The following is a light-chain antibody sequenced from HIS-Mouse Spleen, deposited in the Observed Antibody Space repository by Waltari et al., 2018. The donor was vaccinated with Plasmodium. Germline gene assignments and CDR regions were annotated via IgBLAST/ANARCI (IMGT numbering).Light chain of an antibody. Sequence: EIVMTQSPATLSVSPGERATLSCRASQRVSSNFAWYQQKPGQAPRLLIYGASTRATGNPARYSCSGSGTEYTHTSSRQQSEAFAVYYCHQYNNWSLTFGPGTKVDIK. CDR1: QRVSSN. CDR2: GAS. CDR3: HQYNNWSLT. V-gene: IGKV3-15*01. J-gene: IGKJ3*01.